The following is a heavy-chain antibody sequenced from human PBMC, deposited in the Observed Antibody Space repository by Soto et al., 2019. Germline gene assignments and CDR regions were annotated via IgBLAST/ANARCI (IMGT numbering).Heavy chain of an antibody. Sequence: QVQLVQSGVEVKKPGASVKVSCKASGYTFSNYGITWVRQAPGQGPEWMGWISAYNANTNYAQNLQGRVTMTTDTSTSTAYMELRSLRSDDTAVYYCARDWIIVVPATSLYHYYGMDVWGQGTTVTVSS. V-gene: IGHV1-18*01. D-gene: IGHD2-2*01. CDR1: GYTFSNYG. CDR3: ARDWIIVVPATSLYHYYGMDV. J-gene: IGHJ6*02. CDR2: ISAYNANT.